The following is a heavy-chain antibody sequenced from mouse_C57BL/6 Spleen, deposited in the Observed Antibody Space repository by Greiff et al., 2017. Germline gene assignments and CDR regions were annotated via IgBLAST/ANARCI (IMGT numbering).Heavy chain of an antibody. V-gene: IGHV1-85*01. Sequence: QVHVKQSGPELVKPGASVKLSCKASGYTFTSYDINWVKQRPGQGLEWIGWIYPRDGSTKYNEKFKGKATLTVDTSSSTAYMELHSLTSEDSAVYFCARDDYDDYWYFDGWGTGTTVTVSS. D-gene: IGHD2-4*01. J-gene: IGHJ1*03. CDR2: IYPRDGST. CDR1: GYTFTSYD. CDR3: ARDDYDDYWYFDG.